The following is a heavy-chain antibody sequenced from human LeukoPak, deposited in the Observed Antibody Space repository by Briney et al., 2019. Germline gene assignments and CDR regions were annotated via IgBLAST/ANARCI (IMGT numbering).Heavy chain of an antibody. CDR3: AKAGNGFGY. D-gene: IGHD2-8*01. V-gene: IGHV3-7*01. J-gene: IGHJ4*02. Sequence: GGSLRLSCAASGFTFSTNRMNWVRQAPGKGLEWVANIKQDGSEKNYVDSVKGRFTISRDNAKSSLYLQMNSLRVEDTAVYYCAKAGNGFGYWGQGALVTVSS. CDR2: IKQDGSEK. CDR1: GFTFSTNR.